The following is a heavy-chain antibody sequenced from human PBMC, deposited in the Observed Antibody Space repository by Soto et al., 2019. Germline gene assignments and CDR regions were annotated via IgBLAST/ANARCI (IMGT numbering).Heavy chain of an antibody. CDR2: IFYSGST. V-gene: IGHV4-39*01. J-gene: IGHJ4*02. D-gene: IGHD6-19*01. CDR1: GDSISSSNYF. CDR3: ARRYGWFYFDY. Sequence: SETLSLTCTVSGDSISSSNYFWGWIRQPPGKGLEWIGTIFYSGSTYYNPSLKSRVTISVDTSKNQFSLRLISVTAADTALYYCARRYGWFYFDYWGQGSLVTVSS.